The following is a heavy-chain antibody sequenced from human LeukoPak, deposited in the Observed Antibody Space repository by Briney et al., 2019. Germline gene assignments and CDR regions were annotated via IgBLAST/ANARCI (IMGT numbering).Heavy chain of an antibody. J-gene: IGHJ3*02. D-gene: IGHD2-15*01. Sequence: SETLSLTCTVSGGSISSYYWSWVRQPPGKGLEWIGYIYYSGSTNYNPSLKSRVTISVDTSKNQFSLKLSSVTAADTAVYYCARSIGAFDIWGQGTMVTVSS. V-gene: IGHV4-59*01. CDR2: IYYSGST. CDR1: GGSISSYY. CDR3: ARSIGAFDI.